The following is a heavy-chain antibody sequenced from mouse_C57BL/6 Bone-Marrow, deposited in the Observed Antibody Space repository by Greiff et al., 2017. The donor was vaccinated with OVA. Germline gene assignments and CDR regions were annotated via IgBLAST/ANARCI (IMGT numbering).Heavy chain of an antibody. Sequence: QVQLKESGAELVRPGASVKMSCKASGYTFTSYNMHWVKQTPRQGLEWIGAIYPGNGDTSYNQKFKGKATLTVDKSSSTAYMQLSSLTSEDSAVYVCARGGDYGSSSAWFAYWGQGTLVTVSA. CDR1: GYTFTSYN. D-gene: IGHD1-1*01. CDR2: IYPGNGDT. CDR3: ARGGDYGSSSAWFAY. J-gene: IGHJ3*01. V-gene: IGHV1-12*01.